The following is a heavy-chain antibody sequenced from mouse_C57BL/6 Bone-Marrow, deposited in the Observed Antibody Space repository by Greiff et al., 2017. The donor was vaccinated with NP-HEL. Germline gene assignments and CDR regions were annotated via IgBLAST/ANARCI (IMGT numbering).Heavy chain of an antibody. CDR2: IHPNSGST. CDR3: AFYDGYHRGAMDY. D-gene: IGHD2-3*01. V-gene: IGHV1-64*01. CDR1: GYTFTSYW. Sequence: QVQLKQPGAELVKPGASVKLSCKASGYTFTSYWMHWVKQRPGQGLEWIGMIHPNSGSTNYNEKFKGKATLTVDKSSNTAYMQLSSLTSEDSAVYYGAFYDGYHRGAMDYWGQGTSVTVSS. J-gene: IGHJ4*01.